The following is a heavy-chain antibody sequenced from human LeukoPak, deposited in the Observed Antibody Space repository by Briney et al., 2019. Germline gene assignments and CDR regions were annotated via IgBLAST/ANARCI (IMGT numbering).Heavy chain of an antibody. CDR3: ARHKEGFMVRGIITKKERAYNWFDP. CDR1: GGSISSRNW. CDR2: IHHSGST. D-gene: IGHD3-10*01. J-gene: IGHJ5*02. V-gene: IGHV4-4*02. Sequence: SGTLSLTCAVSGGSISSRNWWSWVRQPPGKGLEWIAEIHHSGSTNYNPSLKSRVTISVDTSKNQFSLKLSSVTATDTAVYYCARHKEGFMVRGIITKKERAYNWFDPWGQGTLVTVSS.